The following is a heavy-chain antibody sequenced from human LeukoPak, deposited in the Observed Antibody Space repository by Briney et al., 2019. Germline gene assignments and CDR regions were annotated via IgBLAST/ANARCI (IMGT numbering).Heavy chain of an antibody. CDR1: GGSFSGYY. CDR3: ARGGGYCSY. J-gene: IGHJ4*02. D-gene: IGHD2-15*01. Sequence: PSETLSLTCAVYGGSFSGYYWSWIRQPPGKGLEWIGEINHSGSTNYNPSLKSRVTISVDTSKNQFSLKLSSATAADTAVYYCARGGGYCSYWGQGTLVTVSS. V-gene: IGHV4-34*01. CDR2: INHSGST.